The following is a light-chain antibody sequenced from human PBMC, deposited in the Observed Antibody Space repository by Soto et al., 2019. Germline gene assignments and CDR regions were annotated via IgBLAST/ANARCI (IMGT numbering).Light chain of an antibody. CDR3: QAWDSSTAV. J-gene: IGLJ2*01. Sequence: SYELTQPPSVSVSPGQTASITCSGDKLGDRYACWYQQKPGQSPVLVIYQDYTRPSGIPERFSGSNSGNTATLTISGTQAMDEADYYCQAWDSSTAVFGGGTKLTVL. CDR2: QDY. CDR1: KLGDRY. V-gene: IGLV3-1*01.